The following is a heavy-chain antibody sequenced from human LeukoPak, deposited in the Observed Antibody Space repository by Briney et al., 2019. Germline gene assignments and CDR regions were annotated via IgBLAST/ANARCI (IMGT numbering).Heavy chain of an antibody. V-gene: IGHV4-34*01. Sequence: SETLSLTCAVYGGSFSAYYCSSWVRQSPGKGLEGIGEISDSGRTKYNPSLKSRVTISEDTSKNQFSLILTSVTAADTAVYYCAREPDGIRFDPWGHGTLVTVSS. CDR3: AREPDGIRFDP. D-gene: IGHD1-14*01. CDR2: ISDSGRT. CDR1: GGSFSAYY. J-gene: IGHJ5*02.